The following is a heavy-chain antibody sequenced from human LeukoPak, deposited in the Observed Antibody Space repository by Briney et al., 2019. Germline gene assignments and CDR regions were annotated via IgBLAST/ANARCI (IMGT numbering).Heavy chain of an antibody. Sequence: SETLSLTCTVSGYSISSGYYWGWIRQPPGKRLEWIGSIYHSGSTYYTPSLKSRVTISVDTSKNQFSLKLSSVTAADTAGYYCARDPFSAARVDYWGQGTLVTVSS. CDR1: GYSISSGYY. D-gene: IGHD6-6*01. CDR2: IYHSGST. V-gene: IGHV4-38-2*02. CDR3: ARDPFSAARVDY. J-gene: IGHJ4*02.